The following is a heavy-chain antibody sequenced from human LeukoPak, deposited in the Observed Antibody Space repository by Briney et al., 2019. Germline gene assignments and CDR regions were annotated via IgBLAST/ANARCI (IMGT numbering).Heavy chain of an antibody. J-gene: IGHJ4*02. CDR3: ARLPRYGGYDHFDY. D-gene: IGHD5-12*01. V-gene: IGHV4-59*12. Sequence: KSSETLSLTCTVSGDSIDSYYWSWLRQPPGKGLEWIGYIYYRGTNRYNPFLKSRVSISVETSKNQFPLQLNSVPAADTAVYYCARLPRYGGYDHFDYWGQGILVIVSS. CDR1: GDSIDSYY. CDR2: IYYRGTN.